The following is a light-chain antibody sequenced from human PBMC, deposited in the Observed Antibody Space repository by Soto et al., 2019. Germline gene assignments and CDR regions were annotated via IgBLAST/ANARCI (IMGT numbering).Light chain of an antibody. Sequence: QSALTQPASVSGSPGQSITLSCTGTSSDVGGYHFVSWYQQHPGKAPKLMIYEVSKRPSGVSDRFSGSKSGSTASLTISGLQAEDEADYYCYSYTTTSTYVFGTGTQLTVL. CDR2: EVS. CDR3: YSYTTTSTYV. CDR1: SSDVGGYHF. J-gene: IGLJ1*01. V-gene: IGLV2-14*01.